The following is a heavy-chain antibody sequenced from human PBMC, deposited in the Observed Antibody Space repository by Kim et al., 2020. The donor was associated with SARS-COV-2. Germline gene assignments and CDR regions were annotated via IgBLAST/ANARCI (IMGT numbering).Heavy chain of an antibody. CDR3: ARGLRESSSWYQH. D-gene: IGHD6-13*01. CDR1: GYRFSNYW. Sequence: GESLKISCRASGYRFSNYWIGWVRQMPGKGLEWMGIIYPGDSSLRYGPSFQGRVTMSVDKSFTTAYLQWSSLKASDTAIYYCARGLRESSSWYQHWGQGTLVTVSS. J-gene: IGHJ4*02. V-gene: IGHV5-51*01. CDR2: IYPGDSSL.